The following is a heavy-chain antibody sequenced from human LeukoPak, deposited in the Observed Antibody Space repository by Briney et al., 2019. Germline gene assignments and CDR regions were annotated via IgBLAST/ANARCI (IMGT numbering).Heavy chain of an antibody. Sequence: SETLSLTCAVYGGSFSGYYWSWIRQPPGKGLEWIGEINHGGSTNYNQSVKRRVTISGDTSKNQLYLKLNSLTAADTGVYYCARGTSGGCLVRALYYFDYWGQGPLVSVSS. CDR2: INHGGST. CDR1: GGSFSGYY. CDR3: ARGTSGGCLVRALYYFDY. J-gene: IGHJ4*02. V-gene: IGHV4-34*01. D-gene: IGHD6-19*01.